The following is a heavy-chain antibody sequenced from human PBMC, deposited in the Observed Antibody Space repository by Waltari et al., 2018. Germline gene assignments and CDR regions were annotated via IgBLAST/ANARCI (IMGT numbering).Heavy chain of an antibody. J-gene: IGHJ5*02. CDR1: GGPFTDYS. CDR2: ISHSGVT. Sequence: QVQLHQWGAGLLKPSETLSLTCAVSGGPFTDYSWSWIRQPPGKGLEWIGEISHSGVTHYNPALRSRVTMSVDTIKKQFSLKLTSVTAADTAVYFGARTWGYSPPLGWFDPWGQGTRVTVSS. CDR3: ARTWGYSPPLGWFDP. V-gene: IGHV4-34*01. D-gene: IGHD2-2*02.